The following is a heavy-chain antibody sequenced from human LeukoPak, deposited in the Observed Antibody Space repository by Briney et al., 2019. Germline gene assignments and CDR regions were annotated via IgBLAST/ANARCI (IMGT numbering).Heavy chain of an antibody. CDR3: ARVSWFPGTSYYYMDV. D-gene: IGHD1-1*01. J-gene: IGHJ6*03. Sequence: PSETLPLTCTVSGGSISSYYWSWIRQPPGKGLEWIGYIDHSGTTNYNPSLKSRVTISVDTSKNQFSLKLSSVTAADTAVYYCARVSWFPGTSYYYMDVWGKGTTVTISS. V-gene: IGHV4-59*01. CDR1: GGSISSYY. CDR2: IDHSGTT.